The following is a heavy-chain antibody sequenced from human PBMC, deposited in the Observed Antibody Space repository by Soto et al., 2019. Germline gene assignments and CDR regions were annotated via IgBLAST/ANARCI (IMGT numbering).Heavy chain of an antibody. CDR3: TSRNIVVVPAAIYDYYGMDV. CDR1: RFTFSNAW. Sequence: SGGGLVKPGGSLRLSCAASRFTFSNAWMSWVRQAPGKGLEWVGRIKSKTDGGTTDYAAPVKGRFTISRDDSKNTLYLQMNSLKTEDTAVYYCTSRNIVVVPAAIYDYYGMDVWGQGTTVTVSS. CDR2: IKSKTDGGTT. V-gene: IGHV3-15*01. D-gene: IGHD2-2*02. J-gene: IGHJ6*02.